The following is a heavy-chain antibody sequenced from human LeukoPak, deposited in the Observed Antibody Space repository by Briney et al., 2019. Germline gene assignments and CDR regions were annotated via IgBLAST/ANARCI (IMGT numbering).Heavy chain of an antibody. CDR2: ISYDGSNK. Sequence: GRSLRLSCAASGFTFSSYGMHWVRQAPGKGLEWVAVISYDGSNKYYADSVKGRFTISRDNSKNTLYLQMNSLRAEDTAVYYCATDDWFTPMDVWGQGTTVTVSS. V-gene: IGHV3-30*03. J-gene: IGHJ6*02. CDR3: ATDDWFTPMDV. CDR1: GFTFSSYG. D-gene: IGHD3-9*01.